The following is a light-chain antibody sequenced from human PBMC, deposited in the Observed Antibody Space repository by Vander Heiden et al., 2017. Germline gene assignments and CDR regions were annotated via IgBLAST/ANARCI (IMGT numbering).Light chain of an antibody. CDR1: QSVSSSY. V-gene: IGKV3-20*01. J-gene: IGKJ3*01. CDR3: QQYGSSPRT. Sequence: EIVLTQSPGTLSLSPGERATLSCRASQSVSSSYLAWYQQKPGQAPRLLIYGASSRATGIPDRFSGSGSGTDFTLTISRLEPEDFAVYYCQQYGSSPRTFGPGTKVXIK. CDR2: GAS.